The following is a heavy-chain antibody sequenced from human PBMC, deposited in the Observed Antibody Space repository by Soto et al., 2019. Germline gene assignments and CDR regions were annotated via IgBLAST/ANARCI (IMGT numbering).Heavy chain of an antibody. CDR2: IIPIFGTA. D-gene: IGHD6-13*01. Sequence: SVKVSCKASGGTFSSYAISCVRQAPGQGLEWMGGIIPIFGTANYAQKFQGRVTITADESTSTAYMELSSLRSEDTALYYCVKDINMRIAAGGTLPIKYYGMDVWXQGTTVTVSS. CDR3: VKDINMRIAAGGTLPIKYYGMDV. V-gene: IGHV1-69*13. CDR1: GGTFSSYA. J-gene: IGHJ6*02.